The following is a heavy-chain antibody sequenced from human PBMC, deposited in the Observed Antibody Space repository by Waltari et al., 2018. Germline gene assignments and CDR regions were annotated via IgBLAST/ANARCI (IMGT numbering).Heavy chain of an antibody. D-gene: IGHD3-3*01. V-gene: IGHV4-4*07. Sequence: QVQLQESGPGLVKPSETLSLTCTVSGGSITGYYWHWIRQPAGEGLEWIGRIYTSDITDYNPSLKSRITMSVDTAKNQFSLKLSSVTAADTAVYYCARGESGYPDYWGQGTLVTVSS. J-gene: IGHJ4*02. CDR2: IYTSDIT. CDR3: ARGESGYPDY. CDR1: GGSITGYY.